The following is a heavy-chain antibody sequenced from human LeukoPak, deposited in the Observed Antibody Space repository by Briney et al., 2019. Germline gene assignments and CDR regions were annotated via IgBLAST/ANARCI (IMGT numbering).Heavy chain of an antibody. Sequence: PGGSLRLSCAASGFTLSSYWMSWVRQAPGEGLQWVGNIRQDGRQTHYSDAVQGRFTISRDNAQKSLYLQMNSLGPEDTAVYYCARDGQSSGTFDYWGQGTLVTVSS. J-gene: IGHJ4*02. CDR2: IRQDGRQT. CDR1: GFTLSSYW. V-gene: IGHV3-7*01. D-gene: IGHD3-10*01. CDR3: ARDGQSSGTFDY.